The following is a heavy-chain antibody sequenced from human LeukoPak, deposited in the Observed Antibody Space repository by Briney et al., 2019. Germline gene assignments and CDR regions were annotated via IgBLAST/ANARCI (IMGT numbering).Heavy chain of an antibody. CDR2: ISGSGGST. Sequence: GGSLRLSCAASGFTFSSYAMSWVRQAPGKGLEWVSAISGSGGSTYYADSVTGRFTISRDNSKHTLYLQMNRLRAEDTAVYYCAKGADTMMVKDWGQGTLVTVSS. V-gene: IGHV3-23*01. CDR3: AKGADTMMVKD. CDR1: GFTFSSYA. J-gene: IGHJ4*02. D-gene: IGHD3-22*01.